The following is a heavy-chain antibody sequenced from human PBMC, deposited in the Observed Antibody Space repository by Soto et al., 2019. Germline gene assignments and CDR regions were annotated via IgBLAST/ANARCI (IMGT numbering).Heavy chain of an antibody. Sequence: AGGSLRLSCAASGFTVSSNYMSWVRQAPGKGLEWVSVIYSGGSTYYADSVKGRFTISRDNSKNTLYLQMNSLRAEDTAVYYCARNPPLVGATLGDAFDIWGQGTMVTVSS. V-gene: IGHV3-53*01. J-gene: IGHJ3*02. CDR1: GFTVSSNY. D-gene: IGHD1-26*01. CDR2: IYSGGST. CDR3: ARNPPLVGATLGDAFDI.